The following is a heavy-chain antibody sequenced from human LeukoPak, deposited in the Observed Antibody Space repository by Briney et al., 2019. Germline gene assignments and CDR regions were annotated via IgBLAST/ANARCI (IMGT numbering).Heavy chain of an antibody. CDR3: ARGGRGEGTGTTRVAFDI. V-gene: IGHV1-46*02. J-gene: IGHJ3*02. D-gene: IGHD1-1*01. Sequence: ASVKVSCKAAGYTFNSYYMHWVRQAPGQGLEWMGTINPSGGSTSYAQKFQGRVTMTRDTSTSTVYMELSSLRSEDTAVYYCARGGRGEGTGTTRVAFDIWSQGTMVTVSS. CDR2: INPSGGST. CDR1: GYTFNSYY.